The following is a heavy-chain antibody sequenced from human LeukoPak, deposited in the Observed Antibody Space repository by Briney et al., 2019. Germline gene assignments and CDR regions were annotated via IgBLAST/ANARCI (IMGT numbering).Heavy chain of an antibody. CDR1: GGTIRGFA. CDR3: TRGDDFLAAYNYMDV. D-gene: IGHD3-9*01. V-gene: IGHV1-69*05. CDR2: INPVSGAT. Sequence: SVKVSCKASGGTIRGFAINWVRQAPGEGLEWMGTINPVSGATNYTQKLQGRVTMTTDESTTTAYMELSRLTTADTAVYYCTRGDDFLAAYNYMDVWGKGSSVIVAS. J-gene: IGHJ6*03.